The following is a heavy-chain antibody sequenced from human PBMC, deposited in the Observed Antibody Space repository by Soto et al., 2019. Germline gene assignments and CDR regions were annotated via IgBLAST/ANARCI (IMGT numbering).Heavy chain of an antibody. CDR2: IYYSGST. CDR3: ARHGVTMIVITWFDP. CDR1: GGSISSSSYY. V-gene: IGHV4-39*01. J-gene: IGHJ5*02. D-gene: IGHD3-22*01. Sequence: SETLSLTCTVSGGSISSSSYYWGWIRQPPGKGLEWIGSIYYSGSTYYKPSLKSRDTISVDTSKNQFSLKLSSVTAADTAVYYCARHGVTMIVITWFDPWGQGTLVTVSS.